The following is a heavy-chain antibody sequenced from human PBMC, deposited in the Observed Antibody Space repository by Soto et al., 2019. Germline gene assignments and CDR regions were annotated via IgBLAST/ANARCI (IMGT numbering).Heavy chain of an antibody. Sequence: PSETLSLTCAVSGGSTSSSNWWSWVRQPPGKGLEWIGEIYHSGSTNYNPSLKSRVTISVDKSKNQFSLKLSSVTAADTAVYYCARARGVYYNSSGYYWDRPWYYFDYWGQGTLVTVSS. V-gene: IGHV4-4*02. D-gene: IGHD3-22*01. J-gene: IGHJ4*02. CDR1: GGSTSSSNW. CDR2: IYHSGST. CDR3: ARARGVYYNSSGYYWDRPWYYFDY.